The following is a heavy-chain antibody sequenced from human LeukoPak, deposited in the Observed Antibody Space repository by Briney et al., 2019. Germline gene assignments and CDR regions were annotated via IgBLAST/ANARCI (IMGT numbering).Heavy chain of an antibody. CDR1: GFIFSSYW. CDR3: ASSLRGYSYGFDY. CDR2: IKQDGSEK. J-gene: IGHJ4*02. V-gene: IGHV3-7*03. Sequence: PGGSLRLSCEASGFIFSSYWMSWVRQAPGKGLEWVANIKQDGSEKYYVDSVKGRFTISRDNAKKSLYVQMNSLRAEDTAVYYCASSLRGYSYGFDYWGQGTLVTVSS. D-gene: IGHD5-12*01.